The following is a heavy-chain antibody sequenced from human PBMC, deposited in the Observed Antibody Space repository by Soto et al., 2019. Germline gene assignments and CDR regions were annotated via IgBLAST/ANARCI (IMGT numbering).Heavy chain of an antibody. V-gene: IGHV1-46*01. CDR3: ARQYCSGGSCYTLDY. CDR1: GYTFTSYF. Sequence: SVKVSCKASGYTFTSYFMHWVRQAPGQGLEWMGIINPRGGSTSYAQKFQGRVTMTRDTSTSTVYMELSSLRSEDTAVYYCARQYCSGGSCYTLDYWGQGTLVTVSS. CDR2: INPRGGST. J-gene: IGHJ4*02. D-gene: IGHD2-15*01.